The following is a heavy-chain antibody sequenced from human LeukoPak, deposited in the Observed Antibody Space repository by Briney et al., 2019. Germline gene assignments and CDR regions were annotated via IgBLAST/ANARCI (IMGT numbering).Heavy chain of an antibody. D-gene: IGHD6-19*01. CDR2: INPNSGGT. CDR3: ARDLEARNIAVAAD. V-gene: IGHV1-2*02. CDR1: GYTFTGYY. J-gene: IGHJ4*02. Sequence: ASVKVSCKASGYTFTGYYVHWVRQAPGQGLEWMGWINPNSGGTNYAQKFQGRVTMTRDTSISTAYMELSRLRSDDTAVYYCARDLEARNIAVAADWGQGTLVTVSS.